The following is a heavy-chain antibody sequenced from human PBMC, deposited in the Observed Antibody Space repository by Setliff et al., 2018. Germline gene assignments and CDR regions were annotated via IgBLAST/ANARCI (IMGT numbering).Heavy chain of an antibody. CDR1: GGTFSSYA. V-gene: IGHV1-69*13. D-gene: IGHD3-10*01. Sequence: SVKVSCKASGGTFSSYAISWVRQAPGQGLEWMGGIIPIFGTANYAQKFQGRVTITADESTSTDCMELSSLRSEDMAVYYCATVWVVRGLRSYFDYWGQGTLVTVSS. J-gene: IGHJ4*02. CDR3: ATVWVVRGLRSYFDY. CDR2: IIPIFGTA.